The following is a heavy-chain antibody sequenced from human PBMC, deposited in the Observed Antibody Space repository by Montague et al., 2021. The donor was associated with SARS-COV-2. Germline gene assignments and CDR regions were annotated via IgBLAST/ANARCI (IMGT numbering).Heavy chain of an antibody. CDR3: ARDLYWAFDA. D-gene: IGHD2-8*02. V-gene: IGHV6-1*01. J-gene: IGHJ3*01. Sequence: CAISGDSVSRNIAAWNWIRQSPSRGLEWLGRTKYTSTRYETYAVSVQSRITITADTSKNQSSLHLNSVTPEDTAVYYCARDLYWAFDAWGLGTTVTVSA. CDR2: TKYTSTRYE. CDR1: GDSVSRNIAA.